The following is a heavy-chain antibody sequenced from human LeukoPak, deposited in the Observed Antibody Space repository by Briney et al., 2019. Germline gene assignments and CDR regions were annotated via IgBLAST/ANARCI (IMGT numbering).Heavy chain of an antibody. V-gene: IGHV1-46*01. CDR1: GYTFTSYY. CDR3: ARDPDYYGSGSYGPYYYGMDV. J-gene: IGHJ6*02. Sequence: ASVNVSCKASGYTFTSYYMHWVRQAPGQGREGMGIINPSGGSTSYAQKFQGRVTMTRDTSTSTVYMELSSLRSEDTAVYYCARDPDYYGSGSYGPYYYGMDVWGQGTTVTVSS. D-gene: IGHD3-10*01. CDR2: INPSGGST.